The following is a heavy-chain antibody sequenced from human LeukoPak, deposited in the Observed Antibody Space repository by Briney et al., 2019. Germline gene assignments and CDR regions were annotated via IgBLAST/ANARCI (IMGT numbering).Heavy chain of an antibody. CDR2: IYSGGST. J-gene: IGHJ4*02. CDR3: ARDMVRGVINYYFDY. D-gene: IGHD3-10*01. V-gene: IGHV3-53*04. CDR1: GFTVSSNY. Sequence: GGSLRLSCAASGFTVSSNYMSWVCQAPGKGLEWVSVIYSGGSTYYADSVKGRFTISRHNSKNTLYLQMNSLRAEDTAVYYCARDMVRGVINYYFDYWGQGTLVTVSS.